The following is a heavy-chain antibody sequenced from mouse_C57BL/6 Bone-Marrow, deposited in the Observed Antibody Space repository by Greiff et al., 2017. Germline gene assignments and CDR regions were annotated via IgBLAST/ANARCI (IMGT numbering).Heavy chain of an antibody. CDR2: INPNNGGT. V-gene: IGHV1-22*01. CDR1: GYTFTDYN. D-gene: IGHD1-1*01. Sequence: EVQLVESGPELVKPGASVKMSCKASGYTFTDYNMHWVKQSHGKSLEWIGYINPNNGGTSYNQKFKGKATLTVNKSSSTAYMELRSLTSEDSAVYYCARDYYGSYYFDYWGQGTTLTVSS. J-gene: IGHJ2*01. CDR3: ARDYYGSYYFDY.